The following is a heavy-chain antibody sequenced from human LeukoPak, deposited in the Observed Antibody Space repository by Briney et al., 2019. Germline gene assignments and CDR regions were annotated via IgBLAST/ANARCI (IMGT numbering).Heavy chain of an antibody. V-gene: IGHV3-48*01. CDR1: GFSFSSYN. CDR3: ARGVPQLD. D-gene: IGHD3-10*01. J-gene: IGHJ4*02. CDR2: ISSSSSVT. Sequence: GGSLRLSCAASGFSFSSYNMNWVRQAPGKRLEWISYISSSSSVTYYADSVKGRFTISRDNAKTSLYLQMNSLRAEDTAVYYCARGVPQLDWGQGTLVTVSS.